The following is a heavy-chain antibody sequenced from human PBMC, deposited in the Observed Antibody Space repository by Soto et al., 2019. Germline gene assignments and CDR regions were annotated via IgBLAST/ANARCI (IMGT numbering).Heavy chain of an antibody. D-gene: IGHD6-19*01. Sequence: GGSLRLSCAASGFTFSSYGMHWVRQAPGKGLEWVAVISYDGSNKYYADSVKGRFTISRDNSKNTLYLQMNSLRAEDTAVYYCAKLYGWYVDYWGQGTLVTVSS. J-gene: IGHJ4*02. CDR1: GFTFSSYG. CDR3: AKLYGWYVDY. CDR2: ISYDGSNK. V-gene: IGHV3-30*18.